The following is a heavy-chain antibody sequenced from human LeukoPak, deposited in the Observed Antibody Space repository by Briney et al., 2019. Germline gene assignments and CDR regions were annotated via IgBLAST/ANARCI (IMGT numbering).Heavy chain of an antibody. CDR1: GFTFSSYG. CDR3: AKDLGGSPWYYYGMDV. V-gene: IGHV3-30*18. CDR2: ISYDGSNK. D-gene: IGHD1-26*01. J-gene: IGHJ6*02. Sequence: GGSLRLSCAASGFTFSSYGMHWVRQAPGKGPEWVAVISYDGSNKYYADSVKGRFTISRDNSKNTLYLQMNSLRAEDTAVYYCAKDLGGSPWYYYGMDVWGQGTTVTVSS.